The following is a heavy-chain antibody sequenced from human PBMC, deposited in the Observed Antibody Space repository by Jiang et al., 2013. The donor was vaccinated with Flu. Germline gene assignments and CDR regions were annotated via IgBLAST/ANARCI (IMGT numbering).Heavy chain of an antibody. J-gene: IGHJ6*02. V-gene: IGHV3-66*01. Sequence: VQLVESGGGLVQPGGSLRLSCAASGFTVSDNFMTWVRQAPGKGLEWVSIIYSAGATYYADSVRGRFTISRDTSKNTLFLHMNSLRADDTAVYYCARDRQVDASGYYYYYYGMDVWGQGTTVTVSS. CDR2: IYSAGAT. D-gene: IGHD5-12*01. CDR1: GFTVSDNF. CDR3: ARDRQVDASGYYYYYYGMDV.